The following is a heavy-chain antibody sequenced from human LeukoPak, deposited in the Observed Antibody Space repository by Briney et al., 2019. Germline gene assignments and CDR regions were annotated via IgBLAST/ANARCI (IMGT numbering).Heavy chain of an antibody. CDR1: GFTFSSFT. J-gene: IGHJ4*02. D-gene: IGHD5-24*01. V-gene: IGHV3-21*06. CDR3: VRDRDGGRRWNSLDY. Sequence: KPGGSLRLSCTASGFTFSSFTLNWVRQAPGKGLEWVSSISSSSISIYYADSVKGRFTISRDNAKNSMYLQINYLRAEDTAVYYCVRDRDGGRRWNSLDYWGQGTLVTVSS. CDR2: ISSSSISI.